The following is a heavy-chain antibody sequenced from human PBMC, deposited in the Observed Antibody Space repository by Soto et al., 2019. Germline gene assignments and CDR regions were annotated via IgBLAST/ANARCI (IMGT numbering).Heavy chain of an antibody. Sequence: ASVKVSCKASGYTFTSYGSSWVRQAPGQGLEWMAWISPLKGRTQYSQKAQGRVTLSTDTSSNTAYMEMTTLRVDDTAVYYCAMDYGDRPEYFKHWGQGTLVTVSS. CDR2: ISPLKGRT. J-gene: IGHJ1*01. CDR1: GYTFTSYG. D-gene: IGHD4-17*01. CDR3: AMDYGDRPEYFKH. V-gene: IGHV1-18*04.